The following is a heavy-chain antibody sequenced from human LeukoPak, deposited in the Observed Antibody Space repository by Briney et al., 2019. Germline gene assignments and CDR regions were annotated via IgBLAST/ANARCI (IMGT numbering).Heavy chain of an antibody. CDR3: ARGEYSGYGGDFYGMDV. V-gene: IGHV1-2*02. CDR2: INPNSGGT. CDR1: GYTFTGYY. J-gene: IGHJ6*02. Sequence: GASVKVSCKASGYTFTGYYMHWVRQAPGQGLEWMGWINPNSGGTNYAQKFQGRVTMTRDTSISTAYMELSRLRSDDTAVYYCARGEYSGYGGDFYGMDVWGQGTTVTVSS. D-gene: IGHD5-12*01.